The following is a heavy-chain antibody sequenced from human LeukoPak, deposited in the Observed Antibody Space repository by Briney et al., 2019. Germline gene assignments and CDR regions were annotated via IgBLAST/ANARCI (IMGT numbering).Heavy chain of an antibody. D-gene: IGHD4-11*01. V-gene: IGHV4-34*01. CDR1: GGSFSGYY. Sequence: SETLSLTCAVYGGSFSGYYWSWIRQPPGKGLEWIGEINHSGSTNYNPSLKSRVTISVDTSKNQFFLKLSAVTAADTAVYYCARDGDYLYYYGMDVWGQGTTVTVSS. CDR3: ARDGDYLYYYGMDV. J-gene: IGHJ6*02. CDR2: INHSGST.